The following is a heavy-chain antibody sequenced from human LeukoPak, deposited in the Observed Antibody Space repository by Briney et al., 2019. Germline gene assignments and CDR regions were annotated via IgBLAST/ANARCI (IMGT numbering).Heavy chain of an antibody. V-gene: IGHV3-9*01. CDR1: GFTFDDYA. CDR2: ISWNSGSI. CDR3: AKDMSVGGSHQYFQH. D-gene: IGHD4-23*01. J-gene: IGHJ1*01. Sequence: GGSLRLSCAASGFTFDDYAMHRVRQAPGKGLEWVSGISWNSGSIGYADSVKGRFTISRDNAKNSLYLQKNSLRAEDTALYYCAKDMSVGGSHQYFQHWGQGTLVTVSS.